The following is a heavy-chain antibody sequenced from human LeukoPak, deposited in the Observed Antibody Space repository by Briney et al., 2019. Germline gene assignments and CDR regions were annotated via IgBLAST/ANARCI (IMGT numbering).Heavy chain of an antibody. CDR2: ISAYNGNA. Sequence: ASVKVSCKASGYTFITSGISWVRQAPGQGLEWMGWISAYNGNAVYVPKFQGRVTMTTDTSTSTAYMELGSLRSDDTAVYYCVRDGNYYDSSGTLSDYWGQGTLVTVSS. CDR1: GYTFITSG. CDR3: VRDGNYYDSSGTLSDY. D-gene: IGHD3-22*01. J-gene: IGHJ4*02. V-gene: IGHV1-18*01.